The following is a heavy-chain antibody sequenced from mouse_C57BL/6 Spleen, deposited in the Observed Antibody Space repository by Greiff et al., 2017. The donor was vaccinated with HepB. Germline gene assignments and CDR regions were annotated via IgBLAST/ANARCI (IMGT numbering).Heavy chain of an antibody. D-gene: IGHD3-1*01. CDR2: IWRGGST. J-gene: IGHJ4*01. V-gene: IGHV2-5*01. CDR3: AKNSGPRGAMDY. CDR1: GFSLTSYG. Sequence: VQGVESGPGLVQPSQSLSITCTVSGFSLTSYGVHWVRQSPGKGLEWLGVIWRGGSTDYNAAFMSRLSITKDNSKSQVFFKMNSLQADDTAIYYCAKNSGPRGAMDYWGQGTSVTVSS.